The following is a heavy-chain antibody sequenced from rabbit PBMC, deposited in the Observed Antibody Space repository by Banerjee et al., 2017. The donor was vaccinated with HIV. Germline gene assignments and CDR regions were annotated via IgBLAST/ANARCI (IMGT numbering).Heavy chain of an antibody. V-gene: IGHV1S45*01. Sequence: QQQLEESGGGLVKPGGTLTLTCKASGIDFSSYYWICWVRQAPGKGLEWIACIYAGSSGTTYYASWAKGRFTISKTSSTTVTLQMTSLTAADTATYFCARSYGSSSGYYYFNLWGPGTLVTVS. CDR1: GIDFSSYYW. CDR3: ARSYGSSSGYYYFNL. D-gene: IGHD1-1*01. CDR2: IYAGSSGTT. J-gene: IGHJ4*01.